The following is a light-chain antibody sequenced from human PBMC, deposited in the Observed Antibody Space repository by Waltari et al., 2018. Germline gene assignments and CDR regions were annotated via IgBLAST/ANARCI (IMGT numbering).Light chain of an antibody. CDR3: SSYTTTSTFYV. Sequence: QSVLTQPASVSGSPGQSITISCTGTSSDVGGYPYVSWYQHHPGKAPKLMIHYVNKRPSGVSNRFSGSKSGNTASLTISGLQAEDEADYYCSSYTTTSTFYVFGTGTKVTVL. CDR2: YVN. J-gene: IGLJ1*01. CDR1: SSDVGGYPY. V-gene: IGLV2-14*03.